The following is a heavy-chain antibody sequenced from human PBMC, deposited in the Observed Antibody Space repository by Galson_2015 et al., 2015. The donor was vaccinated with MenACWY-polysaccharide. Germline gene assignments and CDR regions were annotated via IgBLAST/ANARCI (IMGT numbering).Heavy chain of an antibody. Sequence: SETLSLTCTVSGGSTSNSYWSWIRQPPGKGLEWLASIYYSGTTNYAPSLNSRATISVDPSKTQFSLNLSSVTAADTAVYYCARPPAARFYFDIWGQGTMVTVSS. CDR2: IYYSGTT. J-gene: IGHJ3*02. D-gene: IGHD2/OR15-2a*01. V-gene: IGHV4-59*08. CDR1: GGSTSNSY. CDR3: ARPPAARFYFDI.